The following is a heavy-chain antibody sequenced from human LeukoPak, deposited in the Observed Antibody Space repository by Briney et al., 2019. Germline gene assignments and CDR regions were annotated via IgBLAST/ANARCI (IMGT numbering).Heavy chain of an antibody. D-gene: IGHD1-26*01. CDR1: GGSISSSSYY. V-gene: IGHV4-39*07. CDR3: ARSRRGLIVGANYFDY. CDR2: IYYSGST. J-gene: IGHJ4*02. Sequence: PSETLSLTCTVSGGSISSSSYYWGWIRQSPGKGLEWIGSIYYSGSTYYNPSLKSRVTISVDTSKNQFSLKLSSVTAADTAVYYCARSRRGLIVGANYFDYWGQGTLVTVSS.